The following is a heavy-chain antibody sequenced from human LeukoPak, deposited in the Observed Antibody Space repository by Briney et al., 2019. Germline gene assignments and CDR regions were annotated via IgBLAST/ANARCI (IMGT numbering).Heavy chain of an antibody. Sequence: GGSLRLSCAASGFTVSSNYMSWVRQAPGKGLELVSVIYSGGSTYYADSVKGRFTISRDNSKNTLYLQMNSLRAKDTAVYYCARNRYGDYVPYDYWGQGTLVTVSS. CDR1: GFTVSSNY. CDR3: ARNRYGDYVPYDY. V-gene: IGHV3-66*02. J-gene: IGHJ4*02. D-gene: IGHD4-17*01. CDR2: IYSGGST.